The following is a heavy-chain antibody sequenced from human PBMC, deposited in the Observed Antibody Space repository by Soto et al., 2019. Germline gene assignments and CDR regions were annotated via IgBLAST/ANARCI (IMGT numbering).Heavy chain of an antibody. Sequence: QVQLVESGGGVVQPGRSLRLSCAASGFTFSSYGMHWVRQSPCKGLEWVAVISYDGSKKYYADSVKGRFTISRDNSKNTLYLHMNGLRAEDTAVYYCAKDMWLVDVVYYYYGMDVWGQGTTVTVSS. CDR1: GFTFSSYG. CDR3: AKDMWLVDVVYYYYGMDV. D-gene: IGHD6-19*01. J-gene: IGHJ6*02. V-gene: IGHV3-30*18. CDR2: ISYDGSKK.